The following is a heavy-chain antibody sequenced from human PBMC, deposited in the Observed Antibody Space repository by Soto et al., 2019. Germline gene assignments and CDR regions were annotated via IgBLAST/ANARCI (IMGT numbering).Heavy chain of an antibody. CDR2: IYYSGST. V-gene: IGHV4-59*01. D-gene: IGHD2-15*01. Sequence: SETLSLTCTVSGVSISSYYWNWIRQPPGKGLEWIGYIYYSGSTNYNPSLKSRVTISVDTSKNQFSLKLTSVTAADTAVYYCARGQMGLVHCSGGSCYPNWFDPWGQGTLVTVS. CDR1: GVSISSYY. CDR3: ARGQMGLVHCSGGSCYPNWFDP. J-gene: IGHJ5*02.